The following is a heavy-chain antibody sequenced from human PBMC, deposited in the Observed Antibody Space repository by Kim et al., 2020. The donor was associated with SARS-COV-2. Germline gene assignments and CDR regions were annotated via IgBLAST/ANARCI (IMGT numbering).Heavy chain of an antibody. CDR2: IYYSGST. CDR1: GGSISSSSYY. J-gene: IGHJ4*02. V-gene: IGHV4-39*01. CDR3: ARHRAAGVVVPAAIPAPFDY. D-gene: IGHD2-2*01. Sequence: SETLSLTCTVSGGSISSSSYYWGWIRQPPGKGLEWIGSIYYSGSTYYNPSLKSRVTISVDTSKNQFSLKLSSVTAADTAVYYCARHRAAGVVVPAAIPAPFDYWGQGTLVTVSS.